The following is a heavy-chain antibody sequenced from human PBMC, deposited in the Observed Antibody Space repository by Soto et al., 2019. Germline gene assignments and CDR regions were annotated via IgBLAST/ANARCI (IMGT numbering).Heavy chain of an antibody. CDR3: AIGERITMILATQRVPDAFDI. D-gene: IGHD3-22*01. CDR1: GASITGFY. Sequence: SETLSLTCTVSGASITGFYWSWIRQPPGKGLEWIGYIYSSGSPDYNPSFKSRVTMSVDTSKSQVSLKLSSVTAADTAVYYCAIGERITMILATQRVPDAFDIWGQGTMVTVSS. CDR2: IYSSGSP. V-gene: IGHV4-59*12. J-gene: IGHJ3*02.